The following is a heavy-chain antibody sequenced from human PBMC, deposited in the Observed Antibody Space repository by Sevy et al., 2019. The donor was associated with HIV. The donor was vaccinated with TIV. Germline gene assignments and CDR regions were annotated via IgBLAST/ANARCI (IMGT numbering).Heavy chain of an antibody. Sequence: GGSLRLSCAASGFTLSSYSMNWVRQAPGKGLEWVSSISRSSSYIYYADSVKGRFTISRDNAKNSLYLQMNSLRAEDTAAYYCARGSTYYDSSGLSDYWGQRPLVTVSS. V-gene: IGHV3-21*01. J-gene: IGHJ4*02. CDR1: GFTLSSYS. D-gene: IGHD3-22*01. CDR2: ISRSSSYI. CDR3: ARGSTYYDSSGLSDY.